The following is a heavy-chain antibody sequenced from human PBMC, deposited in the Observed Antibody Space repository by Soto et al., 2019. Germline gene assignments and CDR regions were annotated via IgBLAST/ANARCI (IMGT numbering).Heavy chain of an antibody. D-gene: IGHD1-1*01. Sequence: SETLSLTCVVYDGSLTEYHWSWVRQTPGTGLEWIGEVSHHGTSHYNPSLGSRVIMSFDTSKDQFSLTLQSVTAADTSIYYCARGQSAVDVLFPTPVPFDPWGPGTPVTVSS. CDR2: VSHHGTS. CDR3: ARGQSAVDVLFPTPVPFDP. CDR1: DGSLTEYH. V-gene: IGHV4-34*01. J-gene: IGHJ5*02.